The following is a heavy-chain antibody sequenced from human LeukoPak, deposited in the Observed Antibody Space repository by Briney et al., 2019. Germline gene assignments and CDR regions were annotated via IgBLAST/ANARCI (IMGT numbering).Heavy chain of an antibody. V-gene: IGHV1-18*01. D-gene: IGHD4-17*01. CDR2: ISGYNDNT. J-gene: IGHJ3*02. Sequence: GASVKVSCKASGYTFTNYSISWVRQAPGQGLEWMGWISGYNDNTKYAQKLQGRVILTTDTSTSTAYMELRSLRSDDTAVYYCARDLHYGYGDFVPDAFDIWGQGTMVTISS. CDR3: ARDLHYGYGDFVPDAFDI. CDR1: GYTFTNYS.